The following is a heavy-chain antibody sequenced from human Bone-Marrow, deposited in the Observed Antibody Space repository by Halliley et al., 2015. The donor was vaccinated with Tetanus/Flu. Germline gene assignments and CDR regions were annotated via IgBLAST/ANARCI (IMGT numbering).Heavy chain of an antibody. Sequence: TLSLTCTVSGGSISDYYWSWIRQPPGKGLEWIAYIYSSGNSDYNPSLKSLATISIDTSKNQVSLKVRSVTAAETAVYYCASDNGIAVAEVDDGGKGTMVTVSS. J-gene: IGHJ4*02. V-gene: IGHV4-59*01. CDR1: GGSISDYY. CDR2: IYSSGNS. CDR3: ASDNGIAVAEVDD. D-gene: IGHD6-19*01.